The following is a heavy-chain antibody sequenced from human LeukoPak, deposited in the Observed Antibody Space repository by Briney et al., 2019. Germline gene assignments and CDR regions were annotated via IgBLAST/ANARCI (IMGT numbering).Heavy chain of an antibody. V-gene: IGHV3-21*01. CDR3: ARDRYFDSRGYWCY. D-gene: IGHD3-22*01. CDR2: ISSSSSYI. J-gene: IGHJ4*03. Sequence: GGSLRLLRAASGFPYSSYNPNWVRQAPRKGLEWVSSISSSSSYIYYADSVKGRFTISRDNAKNSLYLQMNSLRAEDTAVYYCARDRYFDSRGYWCYSGHRALLTVSS. CDR1: GFPYSSYN.